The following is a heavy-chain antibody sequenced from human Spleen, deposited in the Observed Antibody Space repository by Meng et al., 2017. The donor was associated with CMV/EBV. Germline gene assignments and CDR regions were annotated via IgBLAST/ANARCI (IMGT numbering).Heavy chain of an antibody. CDR2: ISSSGGGRTI. CDR1: GFTFSSYA. V-gene: IGHV3-48*04. CDR3: ASGYSSSWSPSGYFDY. D-gene: IGHD6-13*01. Sequence: GGSLRLSCAASGFTFSSYAMSWVRQAPGKGLEWVSYISSSGGGRTIYYADSVKGRFTISRDNAKNSLYLQMNSLRAEDTAVYYCASGYSSSWSPSGYFDYWGQGTLVTVSS. J-gene: IGHJ4*02.